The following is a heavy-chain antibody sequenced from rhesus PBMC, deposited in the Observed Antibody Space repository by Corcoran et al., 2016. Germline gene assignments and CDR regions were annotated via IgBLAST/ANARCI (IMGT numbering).Heavy chain of an antibody. V-gene: IGHV4-99*01. CDR3: ARRLSVAAYGLDS. D-gene: IGHD4-29*01. Sequence: QVQLQESGPGLVKPSETLSLTCAVSGYSISSGYYWGWIRQPPGKGLGYIGYISGSSGSTYSNPSLKSRFTISKDTSKNQFSLKRSSVTAADTAVYYCARRLSVAAYGLDSWGQGVVVTVSS. J-gene: IGHJ6*01. CDR1: GYSISSGYY. CDR2: ISGSSGST.